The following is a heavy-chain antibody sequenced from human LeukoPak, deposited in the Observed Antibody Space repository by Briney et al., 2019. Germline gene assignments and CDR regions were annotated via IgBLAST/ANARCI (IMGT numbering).Heavy chain of an antibody. CDR3: ARFTLGATNWFDP. CDR2: IYYSGST. V-gene: IGHV4-59*01. J-gene: IGHJ5*02. D-gene: IGHD1-26*01. Sequence: PSETLSLTCTVSGGSISSYYWGWIRQPPGKGLEWIGYIYYSGSTNYNPSLKSRVTISVDTSKNQFSLKLSSVTAAATAVYYCARFTLGATNWFDPWGQGTLVTVSS. CDR1: GGSISSYY.